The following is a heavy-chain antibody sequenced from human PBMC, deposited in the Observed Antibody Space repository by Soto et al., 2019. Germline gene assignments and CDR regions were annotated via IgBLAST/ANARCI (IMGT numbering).Heavy chain of an antibody. CDR1: GFTFSRYW. D-gene: IGHD3-22*01. Sequence: PGGSLRVSCAASGFTFSRYWMSWVRQGPWKGLEWVANIKQDGSQKNYVDSVKGRVTISRDNAKNSLYLQMNSLRAEDTAVYYCARHDYYDSSGSSYYGMDVWGQGTTVTVSS. V-gene: IGHV3-7*04. CDR2: IKQDGSQK. J-gene: IGHJ6*02. CDR3: ARHDYYDSSGSSYYGMDV.